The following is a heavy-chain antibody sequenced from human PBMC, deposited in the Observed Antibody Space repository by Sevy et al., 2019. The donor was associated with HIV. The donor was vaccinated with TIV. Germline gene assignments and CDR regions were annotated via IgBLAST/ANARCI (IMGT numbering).Heavy chain of an antibody. J-gene: IGHJ3*02. D-gene: IGHD3-22*01. CDR3: AKDLAMIVVVTDDAFDI. Sequence: GSLRLSCAASGFTFSSYAMSWVRQAPGKGLEWVSAISGSGGSTYYADSVKGRFTISRDNSKNTLYLQMNSLRAEDTAVYYCAKDLAMIVVVTDDAFDIWGQGTMVTVSS. V-gene: IGHV3-23*01. CDR1: GFTFSSYA. CDR2: ISGSGGST.